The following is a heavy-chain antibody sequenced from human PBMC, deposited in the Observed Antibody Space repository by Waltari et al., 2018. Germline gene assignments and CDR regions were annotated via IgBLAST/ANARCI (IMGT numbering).Heavy chain of an antibody. CDR2: IIPSLCIA. CDR1: GGTFSSYA. V-gene: IGHV1-69*10. Sequence: QVQLVQSGAEVKKPGSSVKVSCKASGGTFSSYAISWVRPAPGQGLAWMGGIIPSLCIANYAQKFHGRVTITADKSTSTDYMELSSLRSEDTAVYYCARGKPEDLAYYYYYMDVWGKGTTVTVSS. CDR3: ARGKPEDLAYYYYYMDV. J-gene: IGHJ6*03. D-gene: IGHD2-15*01.